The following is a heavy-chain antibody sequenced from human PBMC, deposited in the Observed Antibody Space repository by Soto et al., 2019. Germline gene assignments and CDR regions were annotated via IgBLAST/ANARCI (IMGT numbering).Heavy chain of an antibody. D-gene: IGHD3-16*01. V-gene: IGHV4-4*08. Sequence: QVQLQESGPGLVKPSETLSLTCTVSGGSMRGQHWSWIRQPPGKGLEWIGHHSDSTNYNPSLKSRSTLPTAPSKNQFSLKLSSVTAADPAGYYCATYTVGAGGRGYWGQGTLVTVSS. CDR3: ATYTVGAGGRGY. CDR2: HHSDST. CDR1: GGSMRGQH. J-gene: IGHJ4*02.